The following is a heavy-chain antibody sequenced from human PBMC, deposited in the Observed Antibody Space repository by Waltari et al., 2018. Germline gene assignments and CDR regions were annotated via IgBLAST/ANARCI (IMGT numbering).Heavy chain of an antibody. CDR1: GDSVNHPNYF. CDR3: ARRDHDFWSGYFSV. CDR2: IYYTGST. V-gene: IGHV4-39*01. J-gene: IGHJ6*02. D-gene: IGHD3-3*01. Sequence: QLQLQESGPGLVRASETLSLTCTVSGDSVNHPNYFWGWVRQSPRKGLEWIGTIYYTGSTSYNPSLKSRVTVSIDTSKNQFSLKLSSVTAADTAVYFCARRDHDFWSGYFSVWGQGTTVTVSS.